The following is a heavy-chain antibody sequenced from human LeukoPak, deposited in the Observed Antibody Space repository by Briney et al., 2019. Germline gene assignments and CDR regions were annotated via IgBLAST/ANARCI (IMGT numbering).Heavy chain of an antibody. Sequence: GGSLRLSCAASGFTFSSYSMNWVRQAPGKGLEWVSSISSSSSYIYYADSVKGRFTISRDNAKNSLYLQMNSLRAEDTAVYYCARAPAYVWGPSGAFDIWGQGTMVTVSS. J-gene: IGHJ3*02. V-gene: IGHV3-21*01. CDR2: ISSSSSYI. CDR3: ARAPAYVWGPSGAFDI. D-gene: IGHD3-16*01. CDR1: GFTFSSYS.